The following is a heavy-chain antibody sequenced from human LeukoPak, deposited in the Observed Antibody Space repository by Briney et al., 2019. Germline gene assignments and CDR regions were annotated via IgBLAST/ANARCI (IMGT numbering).Heavy chain of an antibody. CDR2: ISSSSTYI. J-gene: IGHJ6*02. D-gene: IGHD3-16*01. Sequence: PGGSLRLSCAPSVFSFSINTMNWVRHAPGKGLEWVSSISSSSTYIYYADSLKGRFTISRDNAKNSLYPQMNSLRAEDTAVYYCAREGGTIYYYYGMDVWGQGTTVTVSS. CDR3: AREGGTIYYYYGMDV. V-gene: IGHV3-21*01. CDR1: VFSFSINT.